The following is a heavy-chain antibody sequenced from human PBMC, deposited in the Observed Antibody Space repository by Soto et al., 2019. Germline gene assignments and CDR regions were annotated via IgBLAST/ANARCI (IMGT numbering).Heavy chain of an antibody. CDR1: GFTFDSYH. Sequence: VQLVESGGGLVQPGGSLRLSCATSGFTFDSYHMTWVRQAPGKGLEWVANINRDGGGEYNIVSAKGGCTISTDNAKNSLYLQMSSLRVEDTAVYYCARDPLDSDSGSYGAFDLWGQGTRVTVSS. CDR2: INRDGGGE. CDR3: ARDPLDSDSGSYGAFDL. J-gene: IGHJ3*01. V-gene: IGHV3-7*01. D-gene: IGHD3-10*01.